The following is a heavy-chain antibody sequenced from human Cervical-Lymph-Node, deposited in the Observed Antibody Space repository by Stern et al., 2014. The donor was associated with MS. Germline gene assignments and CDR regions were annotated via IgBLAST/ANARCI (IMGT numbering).Heavy chain of an antibody. V-gene: IGHV3-23*04. Sequence: VQLVESGGGLVQPGGSLRLSCAASGFTFSTSAMSWVRQAPGKGLEWVSALGGSGASKYYADPVRGRFTISRDNSKNTLYLQMNSLRAEDTAVYYCAKDDYYYDSGGYLGWFDSWGQGTLVTVSS. CDR2: LGGSGASK. D-gene: IGHD3-22*01. CDR1: GFTFSTSA. CDR3: AKDDYYYDSGGYLGWFDS. J-gene: IGHJ5*01.